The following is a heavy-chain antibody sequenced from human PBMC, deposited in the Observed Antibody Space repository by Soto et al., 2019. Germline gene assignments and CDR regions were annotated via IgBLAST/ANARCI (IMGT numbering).Heavy chain of an antibody. D-gene: IGHD6-13*01. V-gene: IGHV1-8*01. CDR1: GYTFTSND. J-gene: IGHJ4*02. Sequence: QVQLVQSGAEVKKPGDSVKVSCKASGYTFTSNDINWVRQATGQGLEWMGWMNPNSGNTGYAQKFQGRVTMTRNTSISTAYMELSSLKSEDTAVYYCARELSSSWRFDYWGQGTLVTVSS. CDR3: ARELSSSWRFDY. CDR2: MNPNSGNT.